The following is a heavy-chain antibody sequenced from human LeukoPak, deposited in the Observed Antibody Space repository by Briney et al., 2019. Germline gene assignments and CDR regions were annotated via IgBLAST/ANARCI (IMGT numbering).Heavy chain of an antibody. Sequence: GGSLRLSCAASGFTFSSYWMHWVRQAPGKGLVWVSRINTDGSSTSYADSVKGRFTISGDNAKNTLYLQMNSLRAEDTAVYYCARGGRITIFGVVRKINWFDPWGQGTLVTVSS. CDR3: ARGGRITIFGVVRKINWFDP. CDR2: INTDGSST. D-gene: IGHD3-3*01. V-gene: IGHV3-74*01. J-gene: IGHJ5*02. CDR1: GFTFSSYW.